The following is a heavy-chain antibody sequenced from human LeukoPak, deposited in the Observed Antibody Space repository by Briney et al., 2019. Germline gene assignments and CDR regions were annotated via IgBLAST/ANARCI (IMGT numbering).Heavy chain of an antibody. CDR1: GFTFSSYG. Sequence: PGGSPRLSCAASGFTFSSYGMHWVRQAPGKGLEWVAFIRYDGSNKYYADSVKGRFTISRDNSKNTLYLQMNSLRAEDTAVYYCAKSIAAAGGVDYYGMDVWGQGTTVTVSS. J-gene: IGHJ6*02. CDR2: IRYDGSNK. CDR3: AKSIAAAGGVDYYGMDV. V-gene: IGHV3-30*02. D-gene: IGHD6-13*01.